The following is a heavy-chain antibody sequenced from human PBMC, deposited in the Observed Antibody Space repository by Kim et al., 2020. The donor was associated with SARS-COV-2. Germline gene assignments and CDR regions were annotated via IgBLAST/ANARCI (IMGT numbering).Heavy chain of an antibody. Sequence: GGSLRLSCAAPGFTFSSYAMSWVRQAPGKGLEWVSAISGSGGTTYYATSVKGRFTISRDNSKNTLYLQMNSLRAEDTAVYYCAKTDSSSWYFDWGQGTLVTVSS. CDR2: ISGSGGTT. CDR3: AKTDSSSWYFD. D-gene: IGHD6-13*01. J-gene: IGHJ4*02. CDR1: GFTFSSYA. V-gene: IGHV3-23*01.